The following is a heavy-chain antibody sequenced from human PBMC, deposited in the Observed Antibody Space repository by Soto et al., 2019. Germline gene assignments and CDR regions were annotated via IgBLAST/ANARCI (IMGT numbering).Heavy chain of an antibody. Sequence: QVQLVQSGAEVKKPGSSVKVSCKASGGTFSSYAISWVRQAPGQGLEWMGGIIPIFGTANYAQKFQGRVTITADDSTSAASMELSSLRSEATAVYYCASGPGWLEAGPFDYWGQGTLVTVSS. CDR3: ASGPGWLEAGPFDY. J-gene: IGHJ4*02. V-gene: IGHV1-69*12. D-gene: IGHD5-18*01. CDR2: IIPIFGTA. CDR1: GGTFSSYA.